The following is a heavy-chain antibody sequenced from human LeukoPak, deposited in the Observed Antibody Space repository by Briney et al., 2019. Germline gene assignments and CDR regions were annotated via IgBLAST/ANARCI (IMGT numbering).Heavy chain of an antibody. Sequence: PSETLSLTCSVSGDSISSYFWAWIRQPPGKGLEWIGYVCYNGTTNYNPSLRNRVAISIDTSKNQFSLKLNSATAADTAVYYCAKAYHPSDYYDGSGYSPTDAFDIWGQGTMVTVSS. CDR1: GDSISSYF. J-gene: IGHJ3*02. D-gene: IGHD3-22*01. CDR2: VCYNGTT. CDR3: AKAYHPSDYYDGSGYSPTDAFDI. V-gene: IGHV4-59*01.